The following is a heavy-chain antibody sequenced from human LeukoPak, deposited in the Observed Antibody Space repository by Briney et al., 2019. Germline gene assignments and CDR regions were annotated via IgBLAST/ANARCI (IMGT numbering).Heavy chain of an antibody. CDR1: GGSFSGYY. CDR2: INHSGST. D-gene: IGHD3-3*01. Sequence: SSETLSLTCAVYGGSFSGYYWSWIRQPPGKGLEWIGEINHSGSTNYNPSLKSRVTISVDTSKNQFSLKLSSVTAADTAVYYCARSRYYDFWGGYYAGNWFDPWGQGTLVTVSS. CDR3: ARSRYYDFWGGYYAGNWFDP. J-gene: IGHJ5*02. V-gene: IGHV4-34*01.